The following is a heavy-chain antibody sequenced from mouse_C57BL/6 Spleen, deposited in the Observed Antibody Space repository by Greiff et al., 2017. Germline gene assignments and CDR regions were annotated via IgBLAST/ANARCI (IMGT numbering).Heavy chain of an antibody. Sequence: QVQLKQPGAELVMPGASVKLSCKASGYTFTSYWMHWVKQRPGQGLEWIGEIDPSDSYTNYNQKFKGKSTLTVDKSSSTAYIQRSSLTAEDSAVYYGGRGTTVVGPFAYWGQGALVTVSA. CDR1: GYTFTSYW. V-gene: IGHV1-69*01. D-gene: IGHD1-1*01. CDR3: GRGTTVVGPFAY. CDR2: IDPSDSYT. J-gene: IGHJ3*01.